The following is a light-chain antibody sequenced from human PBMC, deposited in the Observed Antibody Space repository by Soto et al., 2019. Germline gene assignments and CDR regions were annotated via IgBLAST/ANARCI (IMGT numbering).Light chain of an antibody. V-gene: IGKV1-9*01. J-gene: IGKJ1*01. Sequence: IQLTQSPSSLSASVGDRVTITCRASQGVRSYLAWFQQRPGKAPKLLISGASTLQNGVPARFSGGGFGTEFTLTITSLQPEDFATYYCHQVYTYPRTFGQGTKGEIK. CDR1: QGVRSY. CDR3: HQVYTYPRT. CDR2: GAS.